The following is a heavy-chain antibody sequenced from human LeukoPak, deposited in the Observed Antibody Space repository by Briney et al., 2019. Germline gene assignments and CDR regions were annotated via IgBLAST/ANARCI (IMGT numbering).Heavy chain of an antibody. CDR1: GFTFSSYA. V-gene: IGHV3-30*04. CDR3: ARLKGRDSSGPEVY. Sequence: GGSLRLSCVASGFTFSSYAMHWVRQAPGKGLQGVAVISYAGNNKYYADSVKGRFTLSRDNAKNSLYLQMNSLRAEDTAVYYCARLKGRDSSGPEVYWGQGTLVTVSS. D-gene: IGHD3-22*01. J-gene: IGHJ4*02. CDR2: ISYAGNNK.